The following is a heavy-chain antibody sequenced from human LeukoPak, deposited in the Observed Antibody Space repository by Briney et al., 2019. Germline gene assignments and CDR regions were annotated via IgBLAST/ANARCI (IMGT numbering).Heavy chain of an antibody. CDR1: GFTFSSYS. CDR3: ARAHSGSYSY. J-gene: IGHJ4*02. D-gene: IGHD3-10*01. V-gene: IGHV3-21*01. Sequence: GGSLRLSCAASGFTFSSYSMNWVRQAPGKGLEWVSSISSSSSYIYYADSVKGRFTISRDNAKNSMYLQMNSLRAEDPAVYYCARAHSGSYSYWGQGTLVTVSS. CDR2: ISSSSSYI.